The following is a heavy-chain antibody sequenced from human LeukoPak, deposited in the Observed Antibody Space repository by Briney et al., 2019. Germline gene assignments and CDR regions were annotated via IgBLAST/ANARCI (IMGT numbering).Heavy chain of an antibody. CDR2: INPNSGGT. Sequence: ASVKVSCKASGYTFTGYYMHWVRQAPGQGLEWVGWINPNSGGTNYAQKFQGRVTMTRDTSISTAYMELSRLRSDDTAVYYCARVRLAAAGYFDYWGQGTLVTVSS. CDR1: GYTFTGYY. D-gene: IGHD6-13*01. V-gene: IGHV1-2*02. CDR3: ARVRLAAAGYFDY. J-gene: IGHJ4*02.